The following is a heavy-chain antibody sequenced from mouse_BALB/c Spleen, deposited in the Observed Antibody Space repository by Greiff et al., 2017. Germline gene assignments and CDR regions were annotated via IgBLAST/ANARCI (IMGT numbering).Heavy chain of an antibody. V-gene: IGHV2-9*02. D-gene: IGHD2-10*01. CDR3: ARPVAAYYGNYYAMDY. J-gene: IGHJ4*01. CDR1: GFSLTSYG. Sequence: VMLVESGPGLVAPSQSLSITCTVSGFSLTSYGVHWVRQPPGKGLEWLGVIWAGGSTNYNSALMSRLSISKDNSKSQVFLKMNSLQTDDTAMYYCARPVAAYYGNYYAMDYWGQGTSVTVSS. CDR2: IWAGGST.